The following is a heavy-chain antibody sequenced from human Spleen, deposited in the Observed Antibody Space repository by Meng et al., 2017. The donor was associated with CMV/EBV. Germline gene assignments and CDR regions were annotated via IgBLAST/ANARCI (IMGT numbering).Heavy chain of an antibody. J-gene: IGHJ3*02. D-gene: IGHD6-13*01. CDR1: GYTFTGYY. CDR2: INPNSGGT. CDR3: ARGMIAAAGDAFDI. V-gene: IGHV1-2*02. Sequence: ASVKVSCKASGYTFTGYYMHWVRQAPGQGLEWMGWINPNSGGTNYAQKFQGRVTMTRDTSISTAYKELSRLRSDDTAVYYCARGMIAAAGDAFDIWGQGTMVTVSS.